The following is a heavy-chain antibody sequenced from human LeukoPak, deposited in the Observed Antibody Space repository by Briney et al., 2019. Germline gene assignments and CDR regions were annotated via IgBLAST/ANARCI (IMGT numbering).Heavy chain of an antibody. CDR2: IIPILGIA. J-gene: IGHJ3*02. D-gene: IGHD3-10*01. CDR3: ARGGGEGTDAFDI. CDR1: GGTFSSYA. V-gene: IGHV1-69*04. Sequence: GASVKVSCKASGGTFSSYAISWVRQAPGQGLEWMGRIIPILGIANYAQKFQGRVTTTADKSTSTAYMEPSSLRSEDTAVYYCARGGGEGTDAFDIWGQGTMVTVSS.